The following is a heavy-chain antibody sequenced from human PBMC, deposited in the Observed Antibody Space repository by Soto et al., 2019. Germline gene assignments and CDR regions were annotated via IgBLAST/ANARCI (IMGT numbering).Heavy chain of an antibody. V-gene: IGHV3-23*01. D-gene: IGHD5-12*01. CDR2: ISGSGGST. J-gene: IGHJ4*02. Sequence: EVQLLESGGGLVQPGGSLRLSCAASGFTFSSYAMSWVRQAPGKGLEWVSAISGSGGSTYYADSVKGRFTISRDNSKNTLYLQMNSLRVEDTAVYYCAKYLEMATTFLLCYFDYWGQGTLVTVFS. CDR3: AKYLEMATTFLLCYFDY. CDR1: GFTFSSYA.